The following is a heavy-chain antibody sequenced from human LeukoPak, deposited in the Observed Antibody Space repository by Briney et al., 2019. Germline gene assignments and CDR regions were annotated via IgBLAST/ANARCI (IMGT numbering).Heavy chain of an antibody. Sequence: PGGSLRLSCAASGFTFNTYSMSWVRQAPGKGLEWIGEINHSGSTNYNPSLKSRVTISVDTSKNQFSLKLSSVTAADTAVYSCARGSVRGEFDPWGQGTLVTVSS. V-gene: IGHV4-34*01. CDR1: GFTFNTYS. CDR3: ARGSVRGEFDP. J-gene: IGHJ5*02. CDR2: INHSGST. D-gene: IGHD3-10*01.